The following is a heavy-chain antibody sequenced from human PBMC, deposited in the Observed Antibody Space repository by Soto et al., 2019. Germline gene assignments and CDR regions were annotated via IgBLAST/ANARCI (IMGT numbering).Heavy chain of an antibody. CDR2: IWYDGSNK. CDR3: ARRGERRIPAAYYFDY. V-gene: IGHV3-33*01. CDR1: GFTFSRYG. D-gene: IGHD6-13*01. Sequence: QVQLVESGGGVVQPGRSLRLSCAASGFTFSRYGMHWVRQAPGKGLVWVAVIWYDGSNKYYADSVKGRFTISRDNSKNTLSLQMNSLRAEDTAVYYCARRGERRIPAAYYFDYWGQGTLVTVSS. J-gene: IGHJ4*02.